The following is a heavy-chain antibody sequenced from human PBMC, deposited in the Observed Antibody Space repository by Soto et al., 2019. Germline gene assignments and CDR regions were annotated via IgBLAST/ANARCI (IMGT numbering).Heavy chain of an antibody. Sequence: QVQLQESGPGLVKPSETLSLTCTVSGGSISSYYWSWIRQPPGKGLEWIGYIYYSGSTNYNPSLKSRVTISVDTSKNQFSLKLSSVTAADTAVYYCARGNFIVVVPAAGNYGMDVWGQGTTVTVSS. J-gene: IGHJ6*02. CDR2: IYYSGST. V-gene: IGHV4-59*01. D-gene: IGHD2-2*01. CDR1: GGSISSYY. CDR3: ARGNFIVVVPAAGNYGMDV.